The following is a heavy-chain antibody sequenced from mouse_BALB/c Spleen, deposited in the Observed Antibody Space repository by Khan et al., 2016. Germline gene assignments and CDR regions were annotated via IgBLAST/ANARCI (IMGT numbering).Heavy chain of an antibody. V-gene: IGHV3-2*02. CDR2: IFYSGSP. CDR1: GYSITSDYA. Sequence: EVQLQESGPGLVQPSQSLSLTCTVTGYSITSDYAWSWIRQFPGNKLEWMGYIFYSGSPTYNPSLKSRISITRDTSKNQFFLQLSSVTTEDTATYYCARGDWYFDGWGAGTTVTVSS. J-gene: IGHJ1*01. CDR3: ARGDWYFDG.